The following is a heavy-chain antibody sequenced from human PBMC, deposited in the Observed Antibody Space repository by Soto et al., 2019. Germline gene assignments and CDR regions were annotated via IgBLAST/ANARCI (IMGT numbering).Heavy chain of an antibody. CDR3: AKDRGQQLVYYYYGMDV. J-gene: IGHJ6*02. Sequence: QVQLVESGGGVVQPGRSLRLSCAASGFTFSRYGMHWVRQAPGKGLEWVAVISYDGSNKYYADSVKGRFTISRDNSKNTLYLQMNSLRAEDTAVYYCAKDRGQQLVYYYYGMDVWGQGTTVTVSS. D-gene: IGHD6-13*01. CDR1: GFTFSRYG. CDR2: ISYDGSNK. V-gene: IGHV3-30*18.